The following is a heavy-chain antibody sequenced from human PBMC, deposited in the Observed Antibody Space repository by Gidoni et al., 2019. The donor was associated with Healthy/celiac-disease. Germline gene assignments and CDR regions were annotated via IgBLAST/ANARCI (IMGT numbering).Heavy chain of an antibody. Sequence: EVRLVESGGGLVQPGGSLKLSCAASGFTFSGSAMHWVRQASGKGLEWVGRIRSKANSYATAYAASVKGRFTISRDDSKNTAYLQMNSLKTEDTAVYYCTSVDSSSLRWGMDVWGQGTTVTVSS. CDR3: TSVDSSSLRWGMDV. J-gene: IGHJ6*02. CDR1: GFTFSGSA. V-gene: IGHV3-73*02. D-gene: IGHD6-6*01. CDR2: IRSKANSYAT.